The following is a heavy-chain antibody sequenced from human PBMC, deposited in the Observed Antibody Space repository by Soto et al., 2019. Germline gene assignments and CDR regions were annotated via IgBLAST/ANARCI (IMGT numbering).Heavy chain of an antibody. CDR2: IIPILGIA. V-gene: IGHV1-69*08. J-gene: IGHJ3*02. Sequence: QVQLVQSGAEVKKPGSSVKVSCKASGGTFSSYTISWVRQAPGQGLEWMGRIIPILGIANYAQKFKGRVTITADKSTSTADMELSSLRSEDTAVYYCERDHYGDYFGAFDIWGQGTTVTVSS. CDR3: ERDHYGDYFGAFDI. CDR1: GGTFSSYT. D-gene: IGHD4-17*01.